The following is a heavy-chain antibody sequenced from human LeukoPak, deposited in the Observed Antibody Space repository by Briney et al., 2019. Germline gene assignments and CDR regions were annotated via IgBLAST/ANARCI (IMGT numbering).Heavy chain of an antibody. CDR2: IYPDDSDA. V-gene: IGHV5-51*01. CDR1: GSTFTTYW. D-gene: IGHD3-22*01. Sequence: PGESLQISCKGSGSTFTTYWIGWVRQLPGKGLEWMGIIYPDDSDATYSPSFQGQVTISADRSISTASLQWSSLKASDTAMYYCARRRYYYDSNGYIDVFDIWGQGTMVTVSS. CDR3: ARRRYYYDSNGYIDVFDI. J-gene: IGHJ3*02.